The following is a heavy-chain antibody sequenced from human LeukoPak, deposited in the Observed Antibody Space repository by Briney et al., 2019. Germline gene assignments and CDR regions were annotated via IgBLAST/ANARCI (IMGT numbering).Heavy chain of an antibody. D-gene: IGHD5-18*01. CDR1: GGSFSGYY. V-gene: IGHV4-34*01. CDR3: ARDGSYYSGYSYGWYYYYYYMDV. Sequence: SETLSLTCAVYGGSFSGYYWNWIRQPPGKGLEWIGEINHSGSANYNPSLKSRVTISVDTSKNQFSLKLSSVTAADTAVYYCARDGSYYSGYSYGWYYYYYYMDVWGKGTTVTVSS. J-gene: IGHJ6*03. CDR2: INHSGSA.